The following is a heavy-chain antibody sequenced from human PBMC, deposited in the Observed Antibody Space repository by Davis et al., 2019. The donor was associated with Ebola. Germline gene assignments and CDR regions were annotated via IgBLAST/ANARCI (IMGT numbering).Heavy chain of an antibody. CDR3: AKEIGGSGWYSIDY. J-gene: IGHJ4*02. D-gene: IGHD6-19*01. Sequence: GESLKISCAASGFTFSDYYMSWIRQAPGKGLEWVSYISSSRSYTDYADSVKGRFTISRDNAKNTLFLQMNSLRAEDTAVYYCAKEIGGSGWYSIDYWGQGTLVTVSS. CDR2: ISSSRSYT. CDR1: GFTFSDYY. V-gene: IGHV3-11*05.